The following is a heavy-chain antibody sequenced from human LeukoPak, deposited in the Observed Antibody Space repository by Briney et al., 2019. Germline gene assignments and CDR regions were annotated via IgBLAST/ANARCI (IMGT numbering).Heavy chain of an antibody. V-gene: IGHV1-46*01. CDR2: INPSAGST. Sequence: GASVKVSCKASGYTFTRYYMYWVRQAPGQRLECMGIINPSAGSTSYAQKFQGRVTMTRDTSTSTVYMELSSLKSDDTAVYYCARRNSGYQDLDFWGQGTLVTVSS. J-gene: IGHJ4*02. CDR3: ARRNSGYQDLDF. D-gene: IGHD5-12*01. CDR1: GYTFTRYY.